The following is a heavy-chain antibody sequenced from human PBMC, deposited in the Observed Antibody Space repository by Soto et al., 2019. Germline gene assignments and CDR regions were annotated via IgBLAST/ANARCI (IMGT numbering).Heavy chain of an antibody. V-gene: IGHV4-59*01. J-gene: IGHJ5*02. D-gene: IGHD6-13*01. Sequence: SETLSLTFTVSGGSISSYYWSWIRQPPGKGLEWIGYIYYSGSTNYNPSLKSRVTISVDTSKNQLSLKLSSVTAADTAVYYCARAHPNRVNWFDPWGQGTLVTVSS. CDR3: ARAHPNRVNWFDP. CDR1: GGSISSYY. CDR2: IYYSGST.